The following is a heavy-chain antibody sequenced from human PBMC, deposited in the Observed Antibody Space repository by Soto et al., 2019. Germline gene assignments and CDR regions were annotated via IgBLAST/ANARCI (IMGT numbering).Heavy chain of an antibody. CDR3: AKDWDYIWGSYRYPYYFDC. J-gene: IGHJ4*02. V-gene: IGHV3-23*01. CDR2: ISGSGRTT. CDR1: GFTFSAYA. D-gene: IGHD3-16*02. Sequence: EVQLLESGGGLVQPGGSLRLSCAASGFTFSAYAMSWVRQAPGKGLEWVSVISGSGRTTNYADSVKGRFTISRDNSKNTLYLQMNSLRAEDTALYYCAKDWDYIWGSYRYPYYFDCWGQGTLVTVSS.